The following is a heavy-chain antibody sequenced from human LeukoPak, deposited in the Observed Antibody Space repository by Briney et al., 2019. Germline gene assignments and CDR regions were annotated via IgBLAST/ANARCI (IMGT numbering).Heavy chain of an antibody. CDR3: AKDYYGSGVDY. V-gene: IGHV3-7*01. J-gene: IGHJ4*02. Sequence: SGGSLRLSCAASGFTFGDYLMSWVRQAPGKGLEWVANIEHDGSEKYYVDSVKGRFTISRDNSKNTLYLQMNSLRAEDTAVYYCAKDYYGSGVDYWGQGTLVTVSS. CDR2: IEHDGSEK. D-gene: IGHD3-10*01. CDR1: GFTFGDYL.